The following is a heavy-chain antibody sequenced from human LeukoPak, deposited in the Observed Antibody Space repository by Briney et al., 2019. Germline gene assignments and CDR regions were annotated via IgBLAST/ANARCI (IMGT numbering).Heavy chain of an antibody. V-gene: IGHV3-30*03. CDR1: GFTFSSYG. D-gene: IGHD3-22*01. J-gene: IGHJ4*02. Sequence: GGSLRLSCAASGFTFSSYGMHWVRQAPGKGLEWVAVIPYDGSKKYYTDSVKGRFTISRDNSKNTLYLQMNSLRAEDTAVYYCARDRGAYYYETGYWGQGILVTVSS. CDR2: IPYDGSKK. CDR3: ARDRGAYYYETGY.